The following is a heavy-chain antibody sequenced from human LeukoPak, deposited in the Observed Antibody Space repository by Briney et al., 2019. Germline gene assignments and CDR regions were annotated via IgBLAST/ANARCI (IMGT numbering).Heavy chain of an antibody. D-gene: IGHD3-22*01. Sequence: SETLSLTCTVSGGSISSYYWSWIRQPPGKGLEWIGYIYYSGSTNYNPSLKSRVTISVDTSKNQFSLKLSSVTAADTAVYYCARGPRYDSSGYLDYYYYMDVWGKGTTVTVSS. CDR1: GGSISSYY. V-gene: IGHV4-59*01. CDR2: IYYSGST. CDR3: ARGPRYDSSGYLDYYYYMDV. J-gene: IGHJ6*03.